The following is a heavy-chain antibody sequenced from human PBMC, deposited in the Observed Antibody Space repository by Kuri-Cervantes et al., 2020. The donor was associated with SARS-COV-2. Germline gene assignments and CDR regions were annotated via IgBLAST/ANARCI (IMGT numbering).Heavy chain of an antibody. J-gene: IGHJ3*02. CDR2: INPNSGGT. Sequence: ASVKVSCKASGYTFTGYYMHWVRQAPGQGLEWMGWINPNSGGTKYAQKFQGWFTMTRDTSISTVYMELSKLRSDDKAVYYCARSTPFRGVVVISLGGVFDIWGQGTMVTVSS. CDR1: GYTFTGYY. V-gene: IGHV1-2*04. CDR3: ARSTPFRGVVVISLGGVFDI. D-gene: IGHD3-22*01.